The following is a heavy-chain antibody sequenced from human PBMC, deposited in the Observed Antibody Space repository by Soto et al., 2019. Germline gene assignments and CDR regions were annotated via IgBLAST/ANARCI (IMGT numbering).Heavy chain of an antibody. J-gene: IGHJ3*02. CDR3: AKTSHLGELSLSSGDAFDI. V-gene: IGHV3-23*01. CDR1: GFTFSSYA. D-gene: IGHD3-16*02. CDR2: ISGSGGST. Sequence: GGSLRLSCAASGFTFSSYAMSWVRQAPGKGLEWVSAISGSGGSTYYADSVKGRFTISRDNSKNTLYLQMNSLRAEDTAVYYCAKTSHLGELSLSSGDAFDIWAQGTMVTVSS.